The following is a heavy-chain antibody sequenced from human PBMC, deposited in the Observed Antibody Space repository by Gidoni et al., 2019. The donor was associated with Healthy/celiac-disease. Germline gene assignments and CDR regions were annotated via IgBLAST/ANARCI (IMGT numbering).Heavy chain of an antibody. CDR2: IIPVYGTA. V-gene: IGHV1-69*01. D-gene: IGHD5-12*01. J-gene: IGHJ6*02. CDR3: ARLYLPPGRRGYTLNYYYYGLDV. CDR1: GGTFSSYA. Sequence: QVQLVQSGAEVKKPGSSVKVSCKASGGTFSSYAISWVRQAPGQGLAWMGGIIPVYGTANYAQKFQGRVTITADEFTSTAYMELSSLRSEDTAVYYCARLYLPPGRRGYTLNYYYYGLDVWGQGTTVTVSS.